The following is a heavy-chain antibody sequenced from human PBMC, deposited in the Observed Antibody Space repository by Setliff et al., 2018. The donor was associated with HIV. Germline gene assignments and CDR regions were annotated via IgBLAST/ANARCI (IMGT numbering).Heavy chain of an antibody. D-gene: IGHD2-2*01. V-gene: IGHV1-46*02. CDR2: INPSDNRT. CDR3: TRHAGREYQLPHTYYMDV. Sequence: ASVKVSCKASGYTFNNYHMHWVRQAPGQGLEWMGIINPSDNRTYYAQKFQGRVTMTRDTSTSSVYMELRSLRSEDTAVYYCTRHAGREYQLPHTYYMDVWAKGTTVTVSS. CDR1: GYTFNNYH. J-gene: IGHJ6*03.